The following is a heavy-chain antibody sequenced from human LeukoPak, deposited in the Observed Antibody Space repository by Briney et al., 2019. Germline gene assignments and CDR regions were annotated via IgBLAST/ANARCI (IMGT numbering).Heavy chain of an antibody. V-gene: IGHV4-34*01. CDR2: INHSGST. D-gene: IGHD2-2*01. J-gene: IGHJ4*02. Sequence: PSETLSLTCAVYGGSFSGYYWSWIRQPPGKGLEWIGEINHSGSTNYNPSLKSRVTISVDTSKNQFSLKLSSVTAADTAVYYCARLHCSSTSCYAYFDYWGQGTLVTVSS. CDR3: ARLHCSSTSCYAYFDY. CDR1: GGSFSGYY.